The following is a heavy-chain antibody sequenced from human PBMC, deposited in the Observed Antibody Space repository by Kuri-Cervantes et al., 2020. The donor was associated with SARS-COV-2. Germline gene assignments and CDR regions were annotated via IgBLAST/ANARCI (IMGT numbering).Heavy chain of an antibody. D-gene: IGHD2-2*01. CDR1: GFTFSSYS. J-gene: IGHJ5*02. Sequence: GESLKISCAASGFTFSSYSMNWVRQAPEKGLEWVSYISSSSSYKYYADSVKGRFTISRDKTKNSLYLQMNSLRAEDTAVYYCARVIPAAILLTGSGSNWFDPWGQGTLVTVSS. CDR2: ISSSSSYK. CDR3: ARVIPAAILLTGSGSNWFDP. V-gene: IGHV3-21*01.